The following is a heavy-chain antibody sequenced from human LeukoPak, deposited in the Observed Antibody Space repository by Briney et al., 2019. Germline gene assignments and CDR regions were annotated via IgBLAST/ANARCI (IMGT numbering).Heavy chain of an antibody. CDR1: GYTFTDYY. Sequence: ASVKVSCETSGYTFTDYYIHWVRQAPGQGLEWMGWINTKTGRTSFARTFQGRVTMTRDPSITTVYMDMAWLTPDDTAIYFCARADFIDAGPYLIAPWGQGTLVTVSS. V-gene: IGHV1-2*02. CDR3: ARADFIDAGPYLIAP. D-gene: IGHD3-3*01. J-gene: IGHJ5*02. CDR2: INTKTGRT.